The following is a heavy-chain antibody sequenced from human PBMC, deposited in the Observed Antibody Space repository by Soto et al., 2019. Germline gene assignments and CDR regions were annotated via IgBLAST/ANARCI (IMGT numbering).Heavy chain of an antibody. V-gene: IGHV3-33*01. J-gene: IGHJ6*02. CDR2: IWYDGSNK. CDR3: ARTNIPTTANHYYYGMDV. D-gene: IGHD1-26*01. CDR1: GFTFSSYG. Sequence: PGGSLRLSCAASGFTFSSYGMHWVRQAPGKGLEWVAVIWYDGSNKYYADSVKGRFTISRDNSKNTLYLQMNSLRAEDTAVYYCARTNIPTTANHYYYGMDVWGQGTTVTVSS.